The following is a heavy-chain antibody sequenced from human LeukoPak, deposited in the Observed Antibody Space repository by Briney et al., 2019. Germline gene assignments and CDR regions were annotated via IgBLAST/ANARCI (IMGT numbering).Heavy chain of an antibody. CDR3: ASPLYSSSSDFDY. D-gene: IGHD6-13*01. CDR1: GGTFSSYA. V-gene: IGHV1-69*05. J-gene: IGHJ4*02. Sequence: GASVKVSCKASGGTFSSYAISWVRQAPGHGLEWRGGIIPIFGTANYAQKFQGRVTITTDESTSTAYMELSSLRSEDTAVYYCASPLYSSSSDFDYWGQGTLVTVSS. CDR2: IIPIFGTA.